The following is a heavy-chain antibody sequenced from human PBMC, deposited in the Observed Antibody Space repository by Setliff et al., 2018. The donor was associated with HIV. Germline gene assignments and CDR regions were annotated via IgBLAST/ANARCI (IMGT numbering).Heavy chain of an antibody. V-gene: IGHV3-21*01. D-gene: IGHD6-19*01. CDR3: ARVVSSGWQVDY. J-gene: IGHJ4*02. CDR2: ISSSSNYK. Sequence: GGSLRLSCAASGFTFSTYSMNWVRQAPGKGLEWVASISSSSNYKYYADSVKGRFTISRDNTKSSLSLQMNSLRAEDTAIYYCARVVSSGWQVDYWGQGTLVTGS. CDR1: GFTFSTYS.